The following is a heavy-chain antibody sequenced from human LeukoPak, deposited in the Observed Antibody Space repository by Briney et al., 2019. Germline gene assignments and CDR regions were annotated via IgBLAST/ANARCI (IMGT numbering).Heavy chain of an antibody. J-gene: IGHJ4*02. D-gene: IGHD3-3*01. CDR3: ARGFPYDF. CDR1: GGSFSGYY. V-gene: IGHV4-34*01. CDR2: INHSGST. Sequence: SETLSLTCAVYGGSFSGYYWSWIRQPPGKGLEWIGEINHSGSTNYNPSLKSRVTISVDTSKNQFSLKLSSVTASDTAVYYCARGFPYDFWGQGTLVTVSS.